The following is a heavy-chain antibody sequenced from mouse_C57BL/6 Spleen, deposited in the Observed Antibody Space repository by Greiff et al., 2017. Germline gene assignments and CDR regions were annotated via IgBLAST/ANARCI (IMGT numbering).Heavy chain of an antibody. CDR1: GYSITSGYY. V-gene: IGHV3-6*01. CDR3: ARVGYDTFAY. CDR2: ISYDGSN. J-gene: IGHJ3*01. Sequence: ESGPGLVKPSQSLSLTCSVTGYSITSGYYWNWIRQFPGNKLEWMGYISYDGSNNYNPSLKNRISITRDTSKNQFFLKLNSVTTEDTATYYCARVGYDTFAYWGQGTLVTVSA. D-gene: IGHD2-2*01.